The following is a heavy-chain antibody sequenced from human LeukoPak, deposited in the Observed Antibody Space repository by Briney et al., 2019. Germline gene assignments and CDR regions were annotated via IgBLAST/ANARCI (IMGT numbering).Heavy chain of an antibody. D-gene: IGHD3-9*01. Sequence: PPGGSLRLSCAASGFTFTNYAMNWVRQAPGKGLEWVSTIIGNGGSSYHADSVKGRFTISRDNTKNMLYLQMDSLRAEDTAVYYCARGIPMTGTVLGFWGQGTLVTVSS. J-gene: IGHJ4*02. CDR2: IIGNGGSS. CDR3: ARGIPMTGTVLGF. V-gene: IGHV3-23*01. CDR1: GFTFTNYA.